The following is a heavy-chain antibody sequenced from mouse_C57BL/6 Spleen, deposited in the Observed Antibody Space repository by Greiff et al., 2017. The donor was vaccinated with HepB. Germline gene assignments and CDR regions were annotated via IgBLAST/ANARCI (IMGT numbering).Heavy chain of an antibody. D-gene: IGHD1-1*01. CDR3: ARNYYGSSFDY. CDR1: GYTFTSYW. CDR2: IDPSDSYT. J-gene: IGHJ2*01. Sequence: VQLQQPGAELVKPGASVKLSCKASGYTFTSYWMQWVNQRPGQGLEWIGEIDPSDSYTNYNQKFKGKATLTVDTSSSTAYMQLSSLTSEDSAVYYCARNYYGSSFDYWGQGTTLTVSS. V-gene: IGHV1-50*01.